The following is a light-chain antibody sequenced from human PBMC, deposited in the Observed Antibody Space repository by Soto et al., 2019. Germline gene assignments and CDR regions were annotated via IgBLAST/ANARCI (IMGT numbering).Light chain of an antibody. CDR3: SAYTVSRTYV. V-gene: IGLV2-14*03. CDR2: NVY. Sequence: QSALTQPASVSGSPGQSITISCTVTSSDVGAYNFVSWHQQHPGKAPKVMIYNVYDRPSGISYRFSGSKSGNTASLTISGLQGEDEADYYCSAYTVSRTYVFGTGTKVTVL. J-gene: IGLJ1*01. CDR1: SSDVGAYNF.